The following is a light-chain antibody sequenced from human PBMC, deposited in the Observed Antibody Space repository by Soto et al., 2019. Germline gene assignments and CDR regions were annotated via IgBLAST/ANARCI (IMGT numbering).Light chain of an antibody. CDR3: QKFTSAPFT. J-gene: IGKJ4*01. Sequence: DIQMTQSPSTLSASVGDRVTITCRASQSISSWLAWYQQKPGKAPKLLIYDASSLESGVPSRFSGSGSGTDFTLTISSLQPEDVGIYYCQKFTSAPFTFGGGTKVDI. CDR1: QSISSW. CDR2: DAS. V-gene: IGKV1-5*01.